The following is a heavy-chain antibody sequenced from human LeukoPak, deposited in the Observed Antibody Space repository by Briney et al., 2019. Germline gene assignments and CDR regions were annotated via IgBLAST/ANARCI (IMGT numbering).Heavy chain of an antibody. Sequence: ASVKVSCKASGYIFTNYYMHWVRQAPGQGLEWMGWINPNSGGTNYAQKFQGRVTMTRDTSISTAYMELSRLRSDDTAVYYCARDDRVTIFGPYGMDVWGQGTTVTVSS. V-gene: IGHV1-2*02. CDR3: ARDDRVTIFGPYGMDV. CDR1: GYIFTNYY. CDR2: INPNSGGT. D-gene: IGHD3-3*01. J-gene: IGHJ6*02.